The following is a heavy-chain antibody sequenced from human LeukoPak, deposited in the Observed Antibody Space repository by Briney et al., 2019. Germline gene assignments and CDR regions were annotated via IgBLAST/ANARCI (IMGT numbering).Heavy chain of an antibody. Sequence: GASVKVSCKASGYTFTGYYMHWVRQAPGQGLEWMGWINPNSGGTNYAQKFQGRVTMTRDTSISTAYMELSRLRSDDTAVYYCAREPTPFMYYYDSSGLQNGDAFDIWGQGTMVTVSS. J-gene: IGHJ3*02. V-gene: IGHV1-2*02. D-gene: IGHD3-22*01. CDR1: GYTFTGYY. CDR2: INPNSGGT. CDR3: AREPTPFMYYYDSSGLQNGDAFDI.